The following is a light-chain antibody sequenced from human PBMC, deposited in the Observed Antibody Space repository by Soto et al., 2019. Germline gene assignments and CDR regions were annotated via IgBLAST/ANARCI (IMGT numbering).Light chain of an antibody. Sequence: QSALTQPPSVSGSPGQSVTVSCTGTSSDVGSYNRVSWYQQSPGTAPKLMIYEVSGRPSGVPDRFSGSKSGNTASLTISGLQAEDEADYYCSSYTSSSTYVFGTGTKVTVL. CDR1: SSDVGSYNR. CDR3: SSYTSSSTYV. J-gene: IGLJ1*01. CDR2: EVS. V-gene: IGLV2-18*02.